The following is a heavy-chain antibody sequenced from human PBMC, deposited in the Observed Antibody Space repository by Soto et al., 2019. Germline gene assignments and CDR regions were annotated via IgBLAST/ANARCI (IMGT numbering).Heavy chain of an antibody. V-gene: IGHV3-30*18. D-gene: IGHD4-17*01. CDR1: GFSFSSYG. J-gene: IGHJ6*02. CDR3: AKDLWAVTSYYYGMDV. Sequence: QVELVESGGGVVQPGRSLRLSCAASGFSFSSYGMHWVRQAPGKGLEWVAVVSYDGSNKYYADSVKGRLTISRDNSKNTLYLQMNSLRAEDTAVYYCAKDLWAVTSYYYGMDVWGQGTTVTVSS. CDR2: VSYDGSNK.